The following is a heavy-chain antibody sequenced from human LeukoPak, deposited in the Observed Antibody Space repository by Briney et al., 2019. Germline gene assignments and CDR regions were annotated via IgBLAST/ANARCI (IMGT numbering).Heavy chain of an antibody. CDR3: ARRAGEYSHPYDY. CDR1: GFTFSAYW. D-gene: IGHD6-19*01. V-gene: IGHV3-53*01. Sequence: GGSLRLSCAASGFTFSAYWMTWVRQAPGKGLEWVSFISSGGNTDHSDSVKGRFTISRDNSKNTLYLQMNSLRAEDTAIYYCARRAGEYSHPYDYWGQGTLVTVSS. J-gene: IGHJ4*02. CDR2: ISSGGNT.